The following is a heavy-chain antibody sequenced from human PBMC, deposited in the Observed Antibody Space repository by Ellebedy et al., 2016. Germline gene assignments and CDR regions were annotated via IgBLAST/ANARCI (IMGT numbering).Heavy chain of an antibody. CDR2: IYYSGTT. CDR1: GGSVSSGSYY. Sequence: SETLSLTCTVSGGSVSSGSYYWSWIRQPPGKGLEWIGYIYYSGTTNYKPSLKSRITIAVDTSKNQFSLKLSSVTAADTAVYYCARVSARANGPDYWGQGTLVTVSS. V-gene: IGHV4-61*01. D-gene: IGHD6-6*01. J-gene: IGHJ4*02. CDR3: ARVSARANGPDY.